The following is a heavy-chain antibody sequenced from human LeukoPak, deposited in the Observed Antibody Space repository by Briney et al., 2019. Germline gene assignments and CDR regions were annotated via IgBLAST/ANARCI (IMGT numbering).Heavy chain of an antibody. CDR2: INTNTGNP. D-gene: IGHD6-6*01. Sequence: GASVKVSCKASGYTFTSYAMNWVRQAPGQGLEWMGWINTNTGNPTYAQGFTGRFVFSLDTSVSTAYLQISSLKAEDTAVYYCARDGDQQLVGNHYGWFDPWGQGTLVTVSS. V-gene: IGHV7-4-1*02. CDR3: ARDGDQQLVGNHYGWFDP. J-gene: IGHJ5*02. CDR1: GYTFTSYA.